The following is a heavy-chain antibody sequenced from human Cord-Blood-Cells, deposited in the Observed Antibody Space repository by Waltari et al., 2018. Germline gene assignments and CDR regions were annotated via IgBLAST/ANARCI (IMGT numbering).Heavy chain of an antibody. D-gene: IGHD1-26*01. CDR2: ISGSGGST. J-gene: IGHJ6*02. V-gene: IGHV3-23*01. CDR1: GFTFISYA. Sequence: EVQLLESGGGLVQPGGSLRLSCAASGFTFISYAMSWVRQAPGKGLEWVSAISGSGGSTYYADSVKGRFTISRDNSKNTLYLQMNSLRAEDTAVYYCANAVGATTDYYYYGMDVWGQGTTVTVSS. CDR3: ANAVGATTDYYYYGMDV.